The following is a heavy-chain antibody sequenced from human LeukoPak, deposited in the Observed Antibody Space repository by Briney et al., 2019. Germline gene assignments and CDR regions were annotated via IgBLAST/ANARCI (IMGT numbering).Heavy chain of an antibody. CDR1: GFTFSSYS. Sequence: GGSPRLSCAASGFTFSSYSMNWVRQAPGKGLEWVSSISSSSYIYYADSVKGRFTISRDNAKNSLYLQMNSLRAEDTAVYYCARDGSGILTGYSPLDYWGQGTLVTVSS. D-gene: IGHD3-9*01. CDR2: ISSSSYI. CDR3: ARDGSGILTGYSPLDY. V-gene: IGHV3-21*01. J-gene: IGHJ4*02.